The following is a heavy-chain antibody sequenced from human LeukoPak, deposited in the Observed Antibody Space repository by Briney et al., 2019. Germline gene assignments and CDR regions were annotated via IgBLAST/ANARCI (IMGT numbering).Heavy chain of an antibody. D-gene: IGHD3-10*01. J-gene: IGHJ4*02. Sequence: GGSLRLSCAASGFTFSSYAMSWVRQAPGKGLEWVSAISGSGGSTYYADSVKGRFTISRDNSKNTLYLQMNSLRAEDTAVYYCAKVSKDIPTSGSYYRGDLDYWGQGTLVTVSS. CDR1: GFTFSSYA. V-gene: IGHV3-23*01. CDR2: ISGSGGST. CDR3: AKVSKDIPTSGSYYRGDLDY.